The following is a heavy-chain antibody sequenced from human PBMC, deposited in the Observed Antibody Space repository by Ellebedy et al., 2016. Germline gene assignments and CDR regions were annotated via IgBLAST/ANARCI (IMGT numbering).Heavy chain of an antibody. J-gene: IGHJ5*02. CDR1: GGSISSYY. Sequence: SETLSLTXTVSGGSISSYYWSWIRQPPGKGLEWIGYIYYSGGTNYNPSLESRVTISVDTSKNQFSLKLSSVTAADTAVYYCARDQWFNPWGQGTLVTVSS. CDR3: ARDQWFNP. V-gene: IGHV4-59*13. CDR2: IYYSGGT.